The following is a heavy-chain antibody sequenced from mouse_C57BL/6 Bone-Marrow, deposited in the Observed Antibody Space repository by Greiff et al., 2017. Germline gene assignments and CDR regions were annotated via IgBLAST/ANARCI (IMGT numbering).Heavy chain of an antibody. CDR3: ARKRGHDGYCIYYAMDY. Sequence: VKLVESGPGLVAPSQSLSITCTVSGFSLTSYAISWVRQPPGKGLEWLGVIWPGGGTNYNSALKSRLSSSKENAKSTFFLKMNSLQTDDTAWYYWARKRGHDGYCIYYAMDYWGQGTSVTVSS. CDR2: IWPGGGT. V-gene: IGHV2-9-1*01. J-gene: IGHJ4*01. CDR1: GFSLTSYA. D-gene: IGHD2-3*01.